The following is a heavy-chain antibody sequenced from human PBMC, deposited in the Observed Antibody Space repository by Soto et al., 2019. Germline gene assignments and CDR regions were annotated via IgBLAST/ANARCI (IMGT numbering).Heavy chain of an antibody. J-gene: IGHJ1*01. V-gene: IGHV1-18*01. CDR2: ISAYNGNT. D-gene: IGHD2-2*01. Sequence: ASVKVSCKASGDTFTSYGISWVRQSPGQGLEWMGWISAYNGNTNYAQKLQGRVTMTTDTSTSTAYMELRSLRSDDTAVYYCARGGVYCSSTSCYVHFQHWGQGTLVTVSS. CDR3: ARGGVYCSSTSCYVHFQH. CDR1: GDTFTSYG.